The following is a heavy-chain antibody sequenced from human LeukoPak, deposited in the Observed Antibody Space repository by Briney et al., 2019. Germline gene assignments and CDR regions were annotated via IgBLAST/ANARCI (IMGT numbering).Heavy chain of an antibody. CDR2: ISWNSGSI. D-gene: IGHD1-26*01. Sequence: GRSLRLSCAASGFTFDDYAMHWVRQAPGKGLEWVSGISWNSGSIGYADSVKGRFTISRDNSKNTLYLQMNSLRAEDTAVYYCVSYTVGMGAMNYWGQGTLVTVSS. CDR1: GFTFDDYA. V-gene: IGHV3-9*01. J-gene: IGHJ4*02. CDR3: VSYTVGMGAMNY.